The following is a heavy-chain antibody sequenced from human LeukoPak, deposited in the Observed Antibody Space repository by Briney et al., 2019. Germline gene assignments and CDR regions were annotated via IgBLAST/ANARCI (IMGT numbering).Heavy chain of an antibody. V-gene: IGHV1-69*05. CDR2: IIPIFGTA. J-gene: IGHJ5*02. CDR1: GGTFSSYA. D-gene: IGHD4-17*01. Sequence: SVKVSCKASGGTFSSYAISWVRQAPGQGLEWMGGIIPIFGTANYAQKFQGRVTITTDESTSTAYMELSSLRSEDTAVYYCARVGNYGDYVGWFDPWGQGILVTVSS. CDR3: ARVGNYGDYVGWFDP.